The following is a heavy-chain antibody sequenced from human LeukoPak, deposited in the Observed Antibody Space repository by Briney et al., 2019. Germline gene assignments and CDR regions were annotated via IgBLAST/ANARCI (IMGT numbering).Heavy chain of an antibody. V-gene: IGHV1-2*02. Sequence: ASVKVSCKASGYTFTGYYMHWVRQAPGQGLEWMGWINPNSGGTNYAQKFQGRVTMTRDTSISTAYMELSRLRSDDTAVYYCAREIYSNYPDLTPTQRVYYYYGMDVWGQGTTVTVSS. CDR3: AREIYSNYPDLTPTQRVYYYYGMDV. CDR2: INPNSGGT. CDR1: GYTFTGYY. D-gene: IGHD4-11*01. J-gene: IGHJ6*02.